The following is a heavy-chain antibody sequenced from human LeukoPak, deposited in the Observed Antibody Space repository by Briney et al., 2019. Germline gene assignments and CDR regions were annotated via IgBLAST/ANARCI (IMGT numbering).Heavy chain of an antibody. J-gene: IGHJ4*02. CDR3: AKDKWRTAADAFDY. CDR2: ITGDGTGT. V-gene: IGHV3-43*02. D-gene: IGHD6-13*01. Sequence: GGSLRLSCSASGFTFGNYAMHWVRQAPGKGLEFVSLITGDGTGTYYADSVKGRFSISRDNSKNSLYLQMNSLRTEDTALYYCAKDKWRTAADAFDYWDQGTLVTVSS. CDR1: GFTFGNYA.